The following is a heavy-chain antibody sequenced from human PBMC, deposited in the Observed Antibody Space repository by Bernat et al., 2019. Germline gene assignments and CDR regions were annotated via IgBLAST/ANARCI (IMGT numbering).Heavy chain of an antibody. D-gene: IGHD1-26*01. CDR1: GYTFANYA. Sequence: QVQLVQSGAEVRKPGASVRVSCKTSGYTFANYAIHWVRQAPGQRLEWMGWINGGTSHTRDEQKFQGRFTITRDTSASTGYMDLSSLRSDETAVYYCARSIDPAPGWEGRFDYWGQGTQVTVAS. CDR3: ARSIDPAPGWEGRFDY. V-gene: IGHV1-3*01. CDR2: INGGTSHT. J-gene: IGHJ4*02.